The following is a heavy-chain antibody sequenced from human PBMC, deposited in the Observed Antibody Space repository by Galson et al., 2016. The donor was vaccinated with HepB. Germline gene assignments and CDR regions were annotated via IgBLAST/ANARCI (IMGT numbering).Heavy chain of an antibody. CDR3: ARARDYYFYSMDV. Sequence: SVKVSCKASGYTFTTYGISWVRQAPGQGLEWMGWITTVTGNTNYTQKLQGRVTMTTDTSTNTAYMGLRSLRSDDTAVYYCARARDYYFYSMDVWGQGTTVTVSS. CDR1: GYTFTTYG. CDR2: ITTVTGNT. J-gene: IGHJ6*02. V-gene: IGHV1-18*01.